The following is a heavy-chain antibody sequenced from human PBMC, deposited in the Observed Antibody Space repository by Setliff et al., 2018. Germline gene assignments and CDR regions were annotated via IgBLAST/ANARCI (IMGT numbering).Heavy chain of an antibody. D-gene: IGHD1-20*01. Sequence: SETLSLTCAVYGGSFSGYYWSWIRQPPGKGLEWIGEINHSGSTNYNPSLKSRVTISVDTSKNQFSLKLSSVTAADTAVYYCARGPETRITGNRSNLNAFDIWGQGTMVTVSS. CDR2: INHSGST. CDR1: GGSFSGYY. CDR3: ARGPETRITGNRSNLNAFDI. J-gene: IGHJ3*02. V-gene: IGHV4-34*01.